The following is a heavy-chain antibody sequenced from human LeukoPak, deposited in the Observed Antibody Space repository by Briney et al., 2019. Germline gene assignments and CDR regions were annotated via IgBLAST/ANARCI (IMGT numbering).Heavy chain of an antibody. Sequence: GRSLRLSCAASGFTFSSYGMHWVRQAPGKGLXXXXXIWYDGSNKYYADSVKGRFTISRDNSKNTLYLQMNSLRAEDTAVYYCARGYYDSSGYAPPNYWGQGTLVTVSS. CDR2: IWYDGSNK. D-gene: IGHD3-22*01. CDR1: GFTFSSYG. J-gene: IGHJ4*02. V-gene: IGHV3-33*01. CDR3: ARGYYDSSGYAPPNY.